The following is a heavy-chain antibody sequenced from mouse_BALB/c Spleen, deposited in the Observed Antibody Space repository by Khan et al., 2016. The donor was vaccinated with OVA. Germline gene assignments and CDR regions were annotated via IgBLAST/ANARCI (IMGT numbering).Heavy chain of an antibody. D-gene: IGHD2-1*01. J-gene: IGHJ3*01. CDR3: ARGHVGNYEFAY. Sequence: QVQLKQSGAELVKPGASVKLSCKTSGYTFTSYWIQWVKQRPGQGLGWIGQIFPGTGTTYYNEKFKGKATLTVDTSSNTAYMQFSSLTSEDSAVYFCARGHVGNYEFAYWGQGTLVTVSP. CDR2: IFPGTGTT. CDR1: GYTFTSYW. V-gene: IGHV1S132*01.